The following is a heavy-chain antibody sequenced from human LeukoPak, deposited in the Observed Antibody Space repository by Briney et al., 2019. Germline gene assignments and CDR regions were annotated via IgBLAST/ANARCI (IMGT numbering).Heavy chain of an antibody. CDR2: ISAYNGNT. D-gene: IGHD6-13*01. Sequence: ASVKVSCKASGYTFTSYGISWVRQAPGQGLERMGWISAYNGNTNYAQKLQGRVTMTTDTSTSTAYMELRSLRSDDTAVYYCARDEQQLSPSYFDYWGQGTLVTVSS. CDR1: GYTFTSYG. V-gene: IGHV1-18*01. J-gene: IGHJ4*02. CDR3: ARDEQQLSPSYFDY.